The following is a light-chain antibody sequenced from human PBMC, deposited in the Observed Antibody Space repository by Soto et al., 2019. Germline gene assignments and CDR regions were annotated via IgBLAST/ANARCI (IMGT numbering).Light chain of an antibody. V-gene: IGLV1-40*01. J-gene: IGLJ2*01. Sequence: QAVVTQPPSVSGAPGQRVTISCTGSSSNIGAGYDVHWYQQLPGTAPKLLISGNNNRPSGVPDRFSGSKSGTSASLAITGLQAEDEADYYCQSYDSSVSKVVYGGGTKLTVL. CDR3: QSYDSSVSKVV. CDR2: GNN. CDR1: SSNIGAGYD.